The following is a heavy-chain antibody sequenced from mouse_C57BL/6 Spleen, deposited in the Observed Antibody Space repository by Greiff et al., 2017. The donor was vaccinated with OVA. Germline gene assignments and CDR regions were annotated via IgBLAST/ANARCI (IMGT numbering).Heavy chain of an antibody. D-gene: IGHD2-3*01. CDR2: ISSGSSTI. V-gene: IGHV5-17*01. CDR3: AGDGDYALAY. Sequence: EVKLVESGGGLVKPGGSLKLSCAASGFTFSDYGMHWVRQAPEKGLEWVAYISSGSSTIYYANTVKGRVTISRDNAKNTLFLQMTSMRSEDTAMYYCAGDGDYALAYWGQGTLVTVSA. CDR1: GFTFSDYG. J-gene: IGHJ3*01.